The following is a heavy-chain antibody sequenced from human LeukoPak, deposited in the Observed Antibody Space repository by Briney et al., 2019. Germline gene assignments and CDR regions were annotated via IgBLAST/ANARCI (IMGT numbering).Heavy chain of an antibody. CDR3: ARESPSGYYGYFDY. V-gene: IGHV1-18*01. D-gene: IGHD3-3*01. CDR1: GYTFTSYG. Sequence: ASVKVSCKASGYTFTSYGIIWVRQAPGQGLEWMGWISAYNGNTNYAQKLQGRVTMTTDTSTSTAYMELRSLRSDDTAVYYCARESPSGYYGYFDYWGQGTLVTVSS. J-gene: IGHJ4*02. CDR2: ISAYNGNT.